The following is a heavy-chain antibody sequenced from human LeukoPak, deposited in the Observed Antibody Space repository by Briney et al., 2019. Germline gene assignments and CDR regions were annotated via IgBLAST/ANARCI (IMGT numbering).Heavy chain of an antibody. CDR3: AKSGYYYGAHDY. D-gene: IGHD3-22*01. CDR2: IIPIFGTA. CDR1: GGTFSSYA. Sequence: GASVKVSCKASGGTFSSYAISWVRQAPGQGLEWMGGIIPIFGTANYAQKFQGRVTITADESTSTAYMELSSLRSEDTAVYYCAKSGYYYGAHDYWGQGTLVTVSS. V-gene: IGHV1-69*13. J-gene: IGHJ4*02.